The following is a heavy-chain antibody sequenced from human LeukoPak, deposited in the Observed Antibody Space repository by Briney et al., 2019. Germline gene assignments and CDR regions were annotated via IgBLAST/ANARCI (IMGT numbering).Heavy chain of an antibody. CDR1: GFTFSRYR. CDR3: ASYGGLDDFDY. V-gene: IGHV3-21*01. Sequence: PGGSLRLSCAASGFTFSRYRMKWVREAPGKGGEGVSSISSSSSYIYYADSVKGRLTISRHNAKNSLYLQMNSLRAEATAVYYCASYGGLDDFDYWGQGTLVTVSS. CDR2: ISSSSSYI. D-gene: IGHD4-23*01. J-gene: IGHJ4*02.